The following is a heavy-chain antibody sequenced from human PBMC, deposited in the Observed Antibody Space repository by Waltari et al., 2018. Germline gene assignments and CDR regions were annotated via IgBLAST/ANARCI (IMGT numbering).Heavy chain of an antibody. J-gene: IGHJ3*02. CDR3: AREFQGDLPGAFDI. D-gene: IGHD3-10*01. CDR2: IYPGDSDT. Sequence: EVQLVQSGAEVQKPGESLKSSGEASGYTFTYYLHAWVPQMPGKGLEWMGIIYPGDSDTRYSPSFQGQVTISADKSISTAYLQWSSLKASDTAMYYCAREFQGDLPGAFDIWGQGTMVTVSS. CDR1: GYTFTYYL. V-gene: IGHV5-51*03.